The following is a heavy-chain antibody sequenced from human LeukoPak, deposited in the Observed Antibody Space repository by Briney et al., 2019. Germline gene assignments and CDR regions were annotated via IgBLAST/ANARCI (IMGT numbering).Heavy chain of an antibody. V-gene: IGHV4-59*08. Sequence: SETLSLTCTVSGDSMNDYYWSWIRQPPGKGLEWIGYIYYTGCTNYNPSLKSRVTISVDPSKKQFSLKVTSVTAADTAFYYCGRHDSSGLPVDYWGQGTLVTVSS. CDR2: IYYTGCT. D-gene: IGHD3-10*01. J-gene: IGHJ4*02. CDR1: GDSMNDYY. CDR3: GRHDSSGLPVDY.